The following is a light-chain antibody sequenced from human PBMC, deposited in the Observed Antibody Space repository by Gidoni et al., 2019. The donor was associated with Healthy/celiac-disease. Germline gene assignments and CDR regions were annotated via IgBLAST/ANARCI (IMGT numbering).Light chain of an antibody. V-gene: IGKV1-5*03. Sequence: DIQMTQSPPTLSASVGDRVTITCRASQSISSWLAWYQQKPGTAPTLLIYKASSLESRVPSRFGGGGSRTEFTLTSSSLQPDDFATYYCQQYNSYSQTFGQGTKVEIK. CDR1: QSISSW. CDR2: KAS. J-gene: IGKJ1*01. CDR3: QQYNSYSQT.